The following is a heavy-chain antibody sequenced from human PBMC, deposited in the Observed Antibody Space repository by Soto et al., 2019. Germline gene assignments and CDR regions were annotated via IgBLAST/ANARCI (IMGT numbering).Heavy chain of an antibody. CDR1: GGSISSSNW. CDR3: ARRIPTAGLFDF. D-gene: IGHD6-13*01. Sequence: SETLSLTCAVSGGSISSSNWWSWVRQPPGRGLEWVGYIYYSGTTYYNPSLQSRLTISRDTAKNQFSLKLTSVTAADTAVYYCARRIPTAGLFDFWGQGALVTVSS. V-gene: IGHV4-4*02. CDR2: IYYSGTT. J-gene: IGHJ4*02.